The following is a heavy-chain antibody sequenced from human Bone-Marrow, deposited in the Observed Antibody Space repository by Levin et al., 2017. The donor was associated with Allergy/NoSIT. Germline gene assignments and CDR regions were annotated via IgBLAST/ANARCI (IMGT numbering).Heavy chain of an antibody. J-gene: IGHJ3*02. CDR1: SDSIRSSS. Sequence: SQTLSLTCTVSSDSIRSSSWSWIRQSPGKGLEWIGYISYRGSINYNPSLRSRVSISMDTSKNQFSLNLTSVTAADTALYYCARNILVVPAATRGFGFDIWGQGTRVPVSS. CDR3: ARNILVVPAATRGFGFDI. D-gene: IGHD2-2*01. V-gene: IGHV4-59*01. CDR2: ISYRGSI.